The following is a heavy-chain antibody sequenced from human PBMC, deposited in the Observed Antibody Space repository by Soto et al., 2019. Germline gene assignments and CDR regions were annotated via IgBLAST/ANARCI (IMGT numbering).Heavy chain of an antibody. Sequence: EVQLVESGGGLVQPGGSLRLSCAASGFTFSSYSMNWVRQAPGKGLEWVSYISSSSSTIYYADSVKGRFTISRDNAKNSMYLQMKSRRDEDTAVYYCASDPIDYWGQGTLVTVSS. V-gene: IGHV3-48*02. J-gene: IGHJ4*02. CDR1: GFTFSSYS. CDR3: ASDPIDY. CDR2: ISSSSSTI.